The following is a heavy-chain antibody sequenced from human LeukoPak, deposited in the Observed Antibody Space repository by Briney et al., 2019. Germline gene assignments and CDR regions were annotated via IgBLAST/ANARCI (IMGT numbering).Heavy chain of an antibody. J-gene: IGHJ4*02. CDR2: ISAYNGNT. Sequence: LEXXGWISAYNGNTNYAQKLQGRVTMTTDTSTSTAYMELRSLRSDDTAVYYCARGRAYGRRYFDYWGQGTLVTVSS. CDR3: ARGRAYGRRYFDY. V-gene: IGHV1-18*01. D-gene: IGHD2-21*01.